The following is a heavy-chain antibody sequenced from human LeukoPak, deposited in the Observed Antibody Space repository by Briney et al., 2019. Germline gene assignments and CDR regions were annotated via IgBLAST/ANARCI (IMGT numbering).Heavy chain of an antibody. CDR1: GGSISSYY. Sequence: SETLSLTCTVSGGSISSYYWSWIRQPPGKGLEWIGYIYYSGSTNYNPSLKSRVTISVDTSKNQFSLKLSSVTAADTAAYYCAGSGWYRDYFDYWGQGTLVTVSS. CDR3: AGSGWYRDYFDY. CDR2: IYYSGST. D-gene: IGHD6-19*01. J-gene: IGHJ4*02. V-gene: IGHV4-59*01.